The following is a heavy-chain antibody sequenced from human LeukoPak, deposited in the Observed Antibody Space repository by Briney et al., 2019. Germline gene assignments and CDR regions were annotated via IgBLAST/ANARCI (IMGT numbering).Heavy chain of an antibody. Sequence: PSQTLSLTCTVSGGSISSGDYYWSWIRQPPGKGLEWIGYIYYSGSTYYNPSLKSRVTISVDTSKNQFSLKLTSVTAADTAVYYCARAPEEWLVYFDYWGQGNLVTVSS. D-gene: IGHD6-19*01. J-gene: IGHJ4*02. CDR2: IYYSGST. CDR3: ARAPEEWLVYFDY. CDR1: GGSISSGDYY. V-gene: IGHV4-30-4*01.